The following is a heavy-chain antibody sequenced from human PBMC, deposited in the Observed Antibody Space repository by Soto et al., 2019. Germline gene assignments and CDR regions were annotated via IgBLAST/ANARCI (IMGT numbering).Heavy chain of an antibody. CDR1: GFTFSSYW. CDR3: ASSAYSKNGY. J-gene: IGHJ4*02. D-gene: IGHD4-4*01. V-gene: IGHV3-7*01. Sequence: GGSLRLSCAASGFTFSSYWMSWVRQAPGKGLEWVANIKPDGSEKYYVDSVKGRFTISRDNAKNSLYLQTNSLRAEDTAVYFCASSAYSKNGYWGQGTLVTVSS. CDR2: IKPDGSEK.